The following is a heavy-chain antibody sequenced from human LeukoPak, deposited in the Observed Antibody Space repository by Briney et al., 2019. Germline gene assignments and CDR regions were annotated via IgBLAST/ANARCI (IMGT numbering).Heavy chain of an antibody. Sequence: AGTLCLTCTVSGVSIDSYDWSWIRQPPGKGLEWIGYIYYTGSTEYHPSLKSRVTISLDTSKNQFSLKLTSVTAADTAVYYCARVYQSAEYYFDYWGQGNLVSVCS. V-gene: IGHV4-59*01. CDR2: IYYTGST. CDR3: ARVYQSAEYYFDY. CDR1: GVSIDSYD. D-gene: IGHD2-2*01. J-gene: IGHJ4*02.